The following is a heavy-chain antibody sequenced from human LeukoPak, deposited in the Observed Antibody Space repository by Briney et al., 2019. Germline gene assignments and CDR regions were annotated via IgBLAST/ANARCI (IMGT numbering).Heavy chain of an antibody. CDR3: ARGAVAGRRFGY. D-gene: IGHD6-19*01. CDR1: GYTFTSYY. J-gene: IGHJ4*02. Sequence: ASVKVSCKPSGYTFTSYYVHWVRQAPGQGLEWMGIINPSGGTTSYAQKFQGRVTMTRDTSTSTVYMELSSLSSDDTTVYYCARGAVAGRRFGYWGQGTLVTVSS. V-gene: IGHV1-46*01. CDR2: INPSGGTT.